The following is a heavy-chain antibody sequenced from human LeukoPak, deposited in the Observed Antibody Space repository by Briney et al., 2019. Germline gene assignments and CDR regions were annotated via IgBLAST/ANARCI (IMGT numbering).Heavy chain of an antibody. D-gene: IGHD2-2*01. CDR2: INPNSGGT. Sequence: ASVKVSCKASGYTFTGYYMHWVRQAPGQGLEWMGWINPNSGGTNYAQKFQGRVTITADKSTSTAYMELSSLRSEDTAVYYCARDERSSTSYWYFDLWGRGTLVTVSS. V-gene: IGHV1-2*02. CDR3: ARDERSSTSYWYFDL. J-gene: IGHJ2*01. CDR1: GYTFTGYY.